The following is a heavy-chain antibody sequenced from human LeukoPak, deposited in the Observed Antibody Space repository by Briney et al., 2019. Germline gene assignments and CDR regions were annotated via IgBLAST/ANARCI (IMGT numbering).Heavy chain of an antibody. CDR1: GYFISSGYN. Sequence: SETLSLTCTVSGYFISSGYNWAWIRLPPGKGLEWMGGIYHSGTTYYNPSLKSRVTVSVDTSKNQFSLKLRSVTAADTAVYYCARVGPGYFDWLLRKHNWFDPWGQGILVTVSS. D-gene: IGHD3-9*01. CDR2: IYHSGTT. V-gene: IGHV4-38-2*02. J-gene: IGHJ5*02. CDR3: ARVGPGYFDWLLRKHNWFDP.